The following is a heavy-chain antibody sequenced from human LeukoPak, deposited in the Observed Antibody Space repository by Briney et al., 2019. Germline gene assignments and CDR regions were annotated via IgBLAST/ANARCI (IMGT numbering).Heavy chain of an antibody. J-gene: IGHJ6*02. CDR2: INHSGST. CDR1: GGSFSGYY. Sequence: SETLSLTCAVYGGSFSGYYWSWIRQPPGKGLEWIGEINHSGSTNYNPSLKSRVTISVDTSKNQFSLKLSSVTAADTAVYYCARVMEYSSSSVGGEYYYYGMDVWGQGTTVTVSS. CDR3: ARVMEYSSSSVGGEYYYYGMDV. V-gene: IGHV4-34*01. D-gene: IGHD6-6*01.